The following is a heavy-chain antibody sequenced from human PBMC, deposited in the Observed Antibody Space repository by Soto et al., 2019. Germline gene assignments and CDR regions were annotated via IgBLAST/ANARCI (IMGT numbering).Heavy chain of an antibody. V-gene: IGHV3-33*01. D-gene: IGHD6-19*01. Sequence: QVQLVESGGGVVQPGTSLRLSCAASGFAFSTYDRHWVRQATGKGLEWVAVIWSDGNNKLYADSVKGRITISRDNSMNTVYLQLNSLRAEDTAVHYCARDYSRAWFHYLGQGTLVTVSS. J-gene: IGHJ4*02. CDR2: IWSDGNNK. CDR3: ARDYSRAWFHY. CDR1: GFAFSTYD.